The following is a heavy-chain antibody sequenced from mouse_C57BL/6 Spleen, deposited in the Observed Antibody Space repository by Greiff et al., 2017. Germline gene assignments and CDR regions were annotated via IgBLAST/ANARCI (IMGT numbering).Heavy chain of an antibody. Sequence: EVQLQESGPELVKPGASVKISCKASGYSFTGYYMNWVKQSPEKSLEWIGEINPSTGGTTYNQKFKAKATVTVDKSSSTAYMQLKSLTSEDSAVYYCARSYYGSNYRYFDVWGTGTTVTVSS. CDR1: GYSFTGYY. J-gene: IGHJ1*03. CDR3: ARSYYGSNYRYFDV. V-gene: IGHV1-42*01. CDR2: INPSTGGT. D-gene: IGHD1-1*01.